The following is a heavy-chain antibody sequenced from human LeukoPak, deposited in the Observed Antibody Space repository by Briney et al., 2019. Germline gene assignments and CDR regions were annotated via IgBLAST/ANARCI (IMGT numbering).Heavy chain of an antibody. CDR1: GGSFSGYY. J-gene: IGHJ4*02. D-gene: IGHD2-21*02. CDR3: ARGLPAIVH. V-gene: IGHV4-34*01. CDR2: VNHSGST. Sequence: PSETLSLTCAVYGGSFSGYYWSWVRQPPGKGLEWIGEVNHSGSTNYNPSLKSRVTISVDTSKNQFSLKLNSVTAADTAVYYCARGLPAIVHWGQGTLVTVSS.